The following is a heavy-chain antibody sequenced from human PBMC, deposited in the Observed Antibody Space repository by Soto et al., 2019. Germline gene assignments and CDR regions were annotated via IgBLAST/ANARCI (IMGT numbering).Heavy chain of an antibody. Sequence: SETLSLTCTVSGGSISSYYWSWIRQPPGKGLEWIGYIYYSGSTNYNPSLKSRVTISVDTSENQFSLKLSSVTAADTAVYYCAGLGERDRAHAFDIWGQGTMVTVSS. V-gene: IGHV4-59*08. J-gene: IGHJ3*02. CDR2: IYYSGST. CDR1: GGSISSYY. D-gene: IGHD3-16*01. CDR3: AGLGERDRAHAFDI.